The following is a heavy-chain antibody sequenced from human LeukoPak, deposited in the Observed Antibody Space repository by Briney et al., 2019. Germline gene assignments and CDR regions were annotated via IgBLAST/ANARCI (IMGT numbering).Heavy chain of an antibody. CDR3: ARDYRSGLLWFGELLQPFDY. CDR1: GYTFTSYG. CDR2: ISAYNGNT. J-gene: IGHJ4*02. D-gene: IGHD3-10*01. Sequence: ASVKVSCTASGYTFTSYGISWVRPAAGQGLEWMGWISAYNGNTNYPQKLQGRVTMTTDTSTSTAYMELRSLRSDDTAVYYCARDYRSGLLWFGELLQPFDYWGQGTLVTVSS. V-gene: IGHV1-18*01.